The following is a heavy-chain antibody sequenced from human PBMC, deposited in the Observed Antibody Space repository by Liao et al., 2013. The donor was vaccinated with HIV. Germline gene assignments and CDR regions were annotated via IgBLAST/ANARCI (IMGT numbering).Heavy chain of an antibody. V-gene: IGHV4-59*01. Sequence: QVQLHESGPGLVRPSETLSLTCTVSNGAIDNYYWTWLRQAPGKGPEWLGFIFYIGSTNYNPSLKNRLTISLDTSNNQFSLRLTSATAADTAVYYCARESPEYGGNSFDYWGQGTLVTVSS. D-gene: IGHD4-23*01. J-gene: IGHJ4*02. CDR1: NGAIDNYY. CDR3: ARESPEYGGNSFDY. CDR2: IFYIGST.